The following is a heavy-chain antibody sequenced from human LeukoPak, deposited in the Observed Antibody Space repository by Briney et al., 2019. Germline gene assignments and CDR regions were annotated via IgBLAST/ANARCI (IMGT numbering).Heavy chain of an antibody. Sequence: SETLSLTCAVSGYSISSGYYWGWIRQPPGKGLEWIGSIYHSGSTYYNPSLKSRVTISVDTSKNQFSLKLSSVTAADTAVYYCARGGYYGDPPLDYWGQGTLITVSS. V-gene: IGHV4-38-2*01. CDR3: ARGGYYGDPPLDY. J-gene: IGHJ4*02. D-gene: IGHD4-17*01. CDR1: GYSISSGYY. CDR2: IYHSGST.